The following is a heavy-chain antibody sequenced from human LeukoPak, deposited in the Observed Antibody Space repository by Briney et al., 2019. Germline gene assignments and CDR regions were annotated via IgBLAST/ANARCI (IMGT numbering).Heavy chain of an antibody. CDR1: GYTFTSYG. D-gene: IGHD1-1*01. CDR3: ARKGPNWSDDPYNWFDP. J-gene: IGHJ5*02. Sequence: ASVKVSCKASGYTFTSYGISWVRQAPGQGLEWMGWISAYNGNTNYAQKLQGRATITTDTSTSTAYMELRSLRSDDTAVYYCARKGPNWSDDPYNWFDPWGQGTLVTVSS. CDR2: ISAYNGNT. V-gene: IGHV1-18*04.